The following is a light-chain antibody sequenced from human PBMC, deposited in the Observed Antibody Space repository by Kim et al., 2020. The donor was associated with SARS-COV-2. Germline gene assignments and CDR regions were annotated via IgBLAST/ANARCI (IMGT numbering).Light chain of an antibody. V-gene: IGLV3-19*01. J-gene: IGLJ2*01. CDR3: NSRDSNDNVV. CDR2: GKN. Sequence: VALGQTVRITCQGDSLRSYYATWYQPKPGQAPILVIYGKNNRPSGSPYRCSGSSSGNTASLTITWTQAGDEADYYCNSRDSNDNVVFGGGTQLTVL. CDR1: SLRSYY.